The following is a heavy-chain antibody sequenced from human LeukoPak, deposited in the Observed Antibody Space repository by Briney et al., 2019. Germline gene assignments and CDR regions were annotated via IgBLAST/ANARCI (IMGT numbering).Heavy chain of an antibody. CDR2: IYYSGST. CDR3: ARGVFIAASQYGY. D-gene: IGHD6-13*01. Sequence: SETLSLTCTVSGGSISSYYWSWIRQPPGKGLEWIGYIYYSGSTNYNPSLKSRVTISVDTSKNQFSLKLSSVTAADTAVYYCARGVFIAASQYGYWGQGTLVTVSS. V-gene: IGHV4-59*01. CDR1: GGSISSYY. J-gene: IGHJ4*02.